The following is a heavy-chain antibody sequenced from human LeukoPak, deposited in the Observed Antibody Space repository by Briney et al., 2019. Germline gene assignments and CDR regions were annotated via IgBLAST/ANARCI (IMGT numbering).Heavy chain of an antibody. V-gene: IGHV3-53*01. D-gene: IGHD5-24*01. J-gene: IGHJ4*02. CDR3: AREGEKGDGYNHGLDY. Sequence: GGSLRLSCATSGFTVSSRYMSWIRQAPGKGLEWVAVLRKVGTTFYTDSVKGRFTISRDNSKNTPNLQMNSLRAEDTAVYYCAREGEKGDGYNHGLDYWGQGTLVTVST. CDR2: LRKVGTT. CDR1: GFTVSSRY.